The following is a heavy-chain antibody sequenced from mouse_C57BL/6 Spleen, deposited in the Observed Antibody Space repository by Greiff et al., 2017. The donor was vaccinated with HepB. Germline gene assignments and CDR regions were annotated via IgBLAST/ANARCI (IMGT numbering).Heavy chain of an antibody. D-gene: IGHD4-1*01. Sequence: VKLVESGPGLVQPSQSLSITCTVSGFSLTSYGLHWVRQSPGKGLEWLGVIWRGGSTDNNAAYMSRLSIIKDNSKSHVFFKMNSLQADDTAIYYCAKMGKTGYFDYWGQGTTLTVSS. V-gene: IGHV2-5*01. CDR1: GFSLTSYG. J-gene: IGHJ2*01. CDR2: IWRGGST. CDR3: AKMGKTGYFDY.